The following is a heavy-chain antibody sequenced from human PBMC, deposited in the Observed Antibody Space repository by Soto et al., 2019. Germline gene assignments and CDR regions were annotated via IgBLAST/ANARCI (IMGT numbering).Heavy chain of an antibody. CDR2: ITGSSSSTI. CDR3: ARVGRYSSPIDY. V-gene: IGHV3-48*02. CDR1: GFTFYSYA. Sequence: GGSLRLSCAASGFTFYSYAMSWVRQAPGKGLEWVSGITGSSSSTICYADSVKGRFTISRDNAKNSLYLQMNSLRDEDTAVYYCARVGRYSSPIDYWGQGTLVTVSS. J-gene: IGHJ4*02. D-gene: IGHD3-22*01.